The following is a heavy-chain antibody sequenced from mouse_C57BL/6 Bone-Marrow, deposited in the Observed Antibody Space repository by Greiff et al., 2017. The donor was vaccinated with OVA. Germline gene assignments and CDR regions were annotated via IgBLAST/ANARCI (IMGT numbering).Heavy chain of an antibody. Sequence: QVQLQQPGAELVKPGASVKMSCKASGYTFTGYWITWVKQRPGQGLEWIGDIYPGSGSTNYNEKFKSKATLTVDTSSSTAYMQLSSLTSEDSAVYYCARSNYGSSFWYFDVWGTGTTVTVSS. CDR1: GYTFTGYW. J-gene: IGHJ1*03. CDR3: ARSNYGSSFWYFDV. D-gene: IGHD1-1*01. V-gene: IGHV1-55*01. CDR2: IYPGSGST.